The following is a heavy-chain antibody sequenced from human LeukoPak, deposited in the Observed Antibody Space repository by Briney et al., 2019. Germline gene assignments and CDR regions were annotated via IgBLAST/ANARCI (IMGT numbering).Heavy chain of an antibody. D-gene: IGHD3-10*01. CDR1: GFTFSSYG. V-gene: IGHV3-30*02. CDR2: IRYDGSNK. J-gene: IGHJ4*02. Sequence: GGSLRLSCAASGFTFSSYGMHWVRQAPGKGLEWVAFIRYDGSNKYYADSVKGRFTISRDNSKDTLYLQMNSLRAEDTAVYYCAKSAVLWFGQEVYFDYWGQGTLVTVSS. CDR3: AKSAVLWFGQEVYFDY.